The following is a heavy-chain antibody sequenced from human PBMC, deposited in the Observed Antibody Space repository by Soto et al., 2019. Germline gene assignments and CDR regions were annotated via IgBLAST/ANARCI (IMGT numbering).Heavy chain of an antibody. CDR2: ISAYNGNT. J-gene: IGHJ4*02. Sequence: GASVKVSCKASGYTFTSYGISWVRQAPGQGLEWMGWISAYNGNTNYAQKLQGRVTMTTDTSTSTAYMELRSLRSDDTAVYYCASGRNYYDSASVRWGLDYWGQGTLVTVSS. CDR1: GYTFTSYG. CDR3: ASGRNYYDSASVRWGLDY. V-gene: IGHV1-18*04. D-gene: IGHD3-22*01.